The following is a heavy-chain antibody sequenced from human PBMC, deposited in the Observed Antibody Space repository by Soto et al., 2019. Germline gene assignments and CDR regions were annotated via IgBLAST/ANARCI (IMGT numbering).Heavy chain of an antibody. D-gene: IGHD5-12*01. CDR1: GYTFTGYY. CDR3: ARGGGYDTPEY. CDR2: VNPNSGGT. Sequence: QVHLVQSGAEVKKPGASAMVSCKASGYTFTGYYMHRVRQAPGQGLEWMGWVNPNSGGTNYAQKFQVRVTMTRHTSISTAHIELSRLRSDYSAVYSCARGGGYDTPEYWGQGTLVTVSS. V-gene: IGHV1-2*02. J-gene: IGHJ4*02.